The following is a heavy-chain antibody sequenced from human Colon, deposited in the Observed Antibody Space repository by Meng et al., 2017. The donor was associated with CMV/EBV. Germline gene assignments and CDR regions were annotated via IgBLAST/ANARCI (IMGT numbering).Heavy chain of an antibody. CDR1: DGSFNNYY. Sequence: CAVSDGSFNNYYWAWIRQSPGKGLEWIGEINRSGSTDYSPSLKGRVTISLDMSKNQFFLSLTSVTAADTAIYYCAGGSWAAWKMLANWGPGTLVTVSS. D-gene: IGHD3-16*01. J-gene: IGHJ4*02. CDR2: INRSGST. CDR3: AGGSWAAWKMLAN. V-gene: IGHV4-34*01.